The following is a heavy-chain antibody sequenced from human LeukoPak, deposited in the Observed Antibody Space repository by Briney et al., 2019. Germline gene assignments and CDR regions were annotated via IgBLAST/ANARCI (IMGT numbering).Heavy chain of an antibody. CDR3: AREVITTRGEDY. CDR2: ISAYNGNT. CDR1: GYTFTSYG. Sequence: ASVTVSCTASGYTFTSYGISWVRQAPGQGLEWMGWISAYNGNTNYAQKLQGRVTMTTDTSTSTAYMELRSLRSDDTAVYYCAREVITTRGEDYWGQGTLVTVSS. V-gene: IGHV1-18*01. J-gene: IGHJ4*02. D-gene: IGHD3-22*01.